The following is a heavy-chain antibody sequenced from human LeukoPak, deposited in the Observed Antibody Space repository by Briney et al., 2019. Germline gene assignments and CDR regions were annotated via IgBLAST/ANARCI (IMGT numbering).Heavy chain of an antibody. V-gene: IGHV1-8*03. CDR3: ARGCCSSTSCYKTDFDY. D-gene: IGHD2-2*02. CDR1: GYTFTSYD. Sequence: GASVKVSCKASGYTFTSYDINWVRQATGQGLEWMGWMNPNSGNTGYAQKFQGRVTITRNTSISTAYMELSSLRSEDTAVYYCARGCCSSTSCYKTDFDYWGQEPWSPSPQ. J-gene: IGHJ4*01. CDR2: MNPNSGNT.